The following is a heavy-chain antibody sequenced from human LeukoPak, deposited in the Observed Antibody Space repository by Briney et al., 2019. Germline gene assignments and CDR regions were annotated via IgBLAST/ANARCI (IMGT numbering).Heavy chain of an antibody. CDR3: ARLGYGEYLFYSDY. J-gene: IGHJ4*02. V-gene: IGHV4-59*01. D-gene: IGHD4-17*01. CDR1: GGSISNYY. CDR2: ISYSGST. Sequence: SETLSLTCTVSGGSISNYYWSWIRQPPGKGLEWIGYISYSGSTNYNPSLKSRVTISVDTSKNQFSLRLSSVTAADTAMYYCARLGYGEYLFYSDYWGQGTLVTVSS.